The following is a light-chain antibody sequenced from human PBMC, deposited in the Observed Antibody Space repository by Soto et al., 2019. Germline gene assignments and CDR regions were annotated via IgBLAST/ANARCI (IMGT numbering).Light chain of an antibody. V-gene: IGLV4-60*02. CDR2: LEGSGSY. CDR1: SGHSSYI. J-gene: IGLJ3*02. Sequence: QLVLTQSFSASASLGSSVKLTCTLSSGHSSYIIAWHQQQPGKAPRYLMKLEGSGSYNKGSEVPDRFSGSSSGADRYLTISNLQFEDEADYYCETWDFNTRVFGGGTKLTVL. CDR3: ETWDFNTRV.